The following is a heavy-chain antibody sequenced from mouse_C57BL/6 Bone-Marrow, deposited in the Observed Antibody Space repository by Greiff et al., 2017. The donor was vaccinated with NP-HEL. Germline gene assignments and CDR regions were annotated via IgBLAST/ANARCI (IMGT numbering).Heavy chain of an antibody. Sequence: VQLQQSGAELVKPGASVKLSCKASGYTFTEYTIHWVKQRSGQGLEWIGWFYPGSGSIKYNEKFKDKATLTADKSSSTVYMELSRLTSEDSAVYFCARHEGRIYYEYDEGAWFAYWGQGTLVTVSA. D-gene: IGHD2-4*01. CDR2: FYPGSGSI. CDR1: GYTFTEYT. CDR3: ARHEGRIYYEYDEGAWFAY. V-gene: IGHV1-62-2*01. J-gene: IGHJ3*01.